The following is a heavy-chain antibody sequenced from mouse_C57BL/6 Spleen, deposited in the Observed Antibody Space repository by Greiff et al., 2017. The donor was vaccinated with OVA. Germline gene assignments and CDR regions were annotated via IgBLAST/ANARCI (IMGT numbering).Heavy chain of an antibody. CDR2: ISYDGSN. CDR1: GYSITSGYY. Sequence: EVQLKESGPGLVKPFQSLSLTCSVTGYSITSGYYWNWIRQFPGNKLEWMGYISYDGSNNYNPSLKNRISITRDTSKNQFFLKLNSVTTEDTATDYCARDSYYGSSYGGYFDVWGTGTTVTVSS. V-gene: IGHV3-6*01. CDR3: ARDSYYGSSYGGYFDV. D-gene: IGHD1-1*01. J-gene: IGHJ1*03.